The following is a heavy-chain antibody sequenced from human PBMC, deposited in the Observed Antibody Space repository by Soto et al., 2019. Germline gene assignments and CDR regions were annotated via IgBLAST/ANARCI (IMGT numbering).Heavy chain of an antibody. CDR2: IIPIFGTA. V-gene: IGHV1-69*06. D-gene: IGHD3-3*01. CDR1: GGTFSSYA. J-gene: IGHJ6*02. Sequence: GASVKVSCKASGGTFSSYAISWVRQAPGQGLEWMGGIIPIFGTANYAQKFQGRVTITADKSTSTAYMELSSLRSEDTAVYYCASPTYDFRSGYSYYYYYGMDVWGQGTTVTVSS. CDR3: ASPTYDFRSGYSYYYYYGMDV.